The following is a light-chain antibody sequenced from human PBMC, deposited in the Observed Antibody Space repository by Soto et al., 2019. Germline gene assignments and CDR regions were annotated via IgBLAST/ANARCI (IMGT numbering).Light chain of an antibody. Sequence: QSVLTQPASVSWSPGQSITISCTGTNSDVGAYNHVSWYQQHPGKAPKLMIFEVSDRPSGVSNRFSGSKSGNTASLTISGLQAEDEADYYCSSYRSSSTWVFGGGTKLTVL. CDR2: EVS. V-gene: IGLV2-14*03. CDR1: NSDVGAYNH. J-gene: IGLJ3*02. CDR3: SSYRSSSTWV.